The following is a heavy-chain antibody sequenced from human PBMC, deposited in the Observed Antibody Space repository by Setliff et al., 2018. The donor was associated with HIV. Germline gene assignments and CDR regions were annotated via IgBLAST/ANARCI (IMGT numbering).Heavy chain of an antibody. D-gene: IGHD1-1*01. CDR1: GFTFSDYY. CDR2: ITGGGDTI. V-gene: IGHV3-11*04. CDR3: ARARKGDWNLSYWFDP. J-gene: IGHJ5*02. Sequence: GGSLRLSCAASGFTFSDYYMTWIRQAPGKGLEWVSYITGGGDTINYADSVKGRFTISRDNAKNSLFLQMNSLRAEDTAVYYCARARKGDWNLSYWFDPWGQGTLVTVSS.